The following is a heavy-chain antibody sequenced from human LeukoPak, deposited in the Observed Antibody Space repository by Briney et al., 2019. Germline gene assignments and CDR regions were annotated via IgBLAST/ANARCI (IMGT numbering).Heavy chain of an antibody. Sequence: SETLSLTCTVSGGSISSFYWSWIRQPPVKGLQWIGSIYYSGSTNYNPSLKSRVTISVDTSKNQFSLQLTSVTAADTAIYYCARVLQIYGSGNYYKVFDYWGQGTLVTVSS. CDR2: IYYSGST. CDR3: ARVLQIYGSGNYYKVFDY. CDR1: GGSISSFY. J-gene: IGHJ4*02. D-gene: IGHD3-10*01. V-gene: IGHV4-59*01.